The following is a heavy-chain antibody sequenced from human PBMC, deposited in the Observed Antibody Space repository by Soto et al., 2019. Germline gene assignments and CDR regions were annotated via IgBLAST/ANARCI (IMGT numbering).Heavy chain of an antibody. CDR1: GGSINPYY. V-gene: IGHV4-59*01. J-gene: IGHJ4*02. Sequence: QVQLQESGPGLVKPSETLSLTCTVSGGSINPYYWTWIRQPPGKGLEWIGSIYYRGSANNNPSLKSRLTISVDTSNNQFSLKLTSVTAADTAIYFCVRANYFDFWGQGTLVTVSS. CDR2: IYYRGSA. CDR3: VRANYFDF.